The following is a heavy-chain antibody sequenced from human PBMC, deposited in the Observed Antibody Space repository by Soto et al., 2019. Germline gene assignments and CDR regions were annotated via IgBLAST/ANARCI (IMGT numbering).Heavy chain of an antibody. D-gene: IGHD4-17*01. Sequence: EVQLVESGGGLVQPGGSLRLSCAASGFTFSSYWMSWVRQAPGKGLEWVANIKQGGSEKYYVDSVKGRFTISRDNAKNSLDLQMNSLRAEDTGVYYCERDLDSTTIPNNWGQGTLVTVSS. V-gene: IGHV3-7*04. CDR2: IKQGGSEK. J-gene: IGHJ1*01. CDR3: ERDLDSTTIPNN. CDR1: GFTFSSYW.